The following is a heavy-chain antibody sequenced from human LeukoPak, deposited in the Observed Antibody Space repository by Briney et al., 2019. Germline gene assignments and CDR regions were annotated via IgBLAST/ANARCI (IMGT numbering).Heavy chain of an antibody. Sequence: SETLSLTRTVSGGSVSSGSYYWSWIRQPPGKGLEWIGYIYYSGSTNYNPSLKSRVTISVDTSKNQFSLKLSSVTAADTAVYYCARDLDGDYETGNYWGQGTLVTVSS. CDR3: ARDLDGDYETGNY. D-gene: IGHD4-17*01. CDR1: GGSVSSGSYY. J-gene: IGHJ4*02. CDR2: IYYSGST. V-gene: IGHV4-61*01.